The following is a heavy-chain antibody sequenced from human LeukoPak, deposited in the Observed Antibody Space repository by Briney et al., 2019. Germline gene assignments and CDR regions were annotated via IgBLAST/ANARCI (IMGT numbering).Heavy chain of an antibody. Sequence: VSVKVSCKASGYTFTSYYMHWVRQAPGQGLEWMGIINPSGGSTSYAQKFQGRVTITRDTSTSTVYMELSSLRSEDTAVYYCARGGIVVVPAAMAYFQHWSQGTLVTVSS. CDR1: GYTFTSYY. D-gene: IGHD2-2*01. J-gene: IGHJ1*01. V-gene: IGHV1-46*03. CDR2: INPSGGST. CDR3: ARGGIVVVPAAMAYFQH.